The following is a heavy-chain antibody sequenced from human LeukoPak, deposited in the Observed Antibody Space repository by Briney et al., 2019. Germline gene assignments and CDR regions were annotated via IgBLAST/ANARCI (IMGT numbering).Heavy chain of an antibody. CDR2: ISSGGSII. D-gene: IGHD3-16*01. Sequence: PGGSLRLSCAASGFIFSSYETNWVRQAPGKGLEWVSYISSGGSIIYYADSVRGRFTISRDNAKNSLYMQMNSLRAEDTAVYYCARFAGCGDLQGGGYFDYWGQGTLVTVSS. CDR3: ARFAGCGDLQGGGYFDY. CDR1: GFIFSSYE. J-gene: IGHJ4*02. V-gene: IGHV3-48*03.